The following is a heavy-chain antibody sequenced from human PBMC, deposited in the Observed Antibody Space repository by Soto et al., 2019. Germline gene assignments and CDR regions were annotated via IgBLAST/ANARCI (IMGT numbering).Heavy chain of an antibody. CDR3: ARVLPRAYYYYGMDV. CDR1: GGSISSGGYY. J-gene: IGHJ6*02. V-gene: IGHV4-31*03. Sequence: SETLSLTCTVSGGSISSGGYYWSWIRQHPGKGLEWIGYIYYSGSTYYNPSLKSRVTISVDTSKNQFSLKLSSVTAADTAVYYCARVLPRAYYYYGMDVWGQGTTVTVSS. CDR2: IYYSGST. D-gene: IGHD3-10*01.